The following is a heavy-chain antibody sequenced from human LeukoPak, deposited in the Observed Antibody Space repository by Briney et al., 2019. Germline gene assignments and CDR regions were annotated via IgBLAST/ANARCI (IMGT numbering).Heavy chain of an antibody. CDR1: GFTFGDYA. V-gene: IGHV3-49*04. J-gene: IGHJ4*02. D-gene: IGHD3-22*01. Sequence: GSLRLSCTASGFTFGDYAMSWARRAPGKGLEWVGFIRSKAYGGTTEYAASVKGRFTISRDDSKSIAYLQMNSLKTEDTAVYYCTRALNYYDSSGYYADYWGQGTLVTVSS. CDR3: TRALNYYDSSGYYADY. CDR2: IRSKAYGGTT.